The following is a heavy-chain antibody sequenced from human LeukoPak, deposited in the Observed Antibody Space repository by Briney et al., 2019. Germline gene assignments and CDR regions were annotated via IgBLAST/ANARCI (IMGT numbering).Heavy chain of an antibody. CDR1: GGSISSYY. CDR2: IYYSGST. V-gene: IGHV4-59*01. D-gene: IGHD6-19*01. J-gene: IGHJ4*02. Sequence: SETLSLTCTVSGGSISSYYWSWIRQPPGKGLEWIGYIYYSGSTNYNPSLKSRVTISVDTSKNQFSLKLSSVTAADTAVYCCARQRGWSPYFDYWGQGTLVTVSS. CDR3: ARQRGWSPYFDY.